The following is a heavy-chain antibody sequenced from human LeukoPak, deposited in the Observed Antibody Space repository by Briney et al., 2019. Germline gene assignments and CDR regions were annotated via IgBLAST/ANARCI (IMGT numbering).Heavy chain of an antibody. CDR2: IYYSGST. CDR3: ARGWIAAAAPAWFDP. V-gene: IGHV4-59*12. J-gene: IGHJ5*02. CDR1: GGSIGSYY. D-gene: IGHD6-13*01. Sequence: SETLSLTCTVSGGSIGSYYWSWIRQPPGKGLEWIGHIYYSGSTYYNPSLKSRVTISVDTSKNQFSLKLSSVTAADTAVYYCARGWIAAAAPAWFDPWGQGTLVTVSS.